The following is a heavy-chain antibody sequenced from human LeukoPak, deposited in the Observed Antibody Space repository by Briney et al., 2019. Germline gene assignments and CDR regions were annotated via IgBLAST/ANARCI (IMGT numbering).Heavy chain of an antibody. CDR2: IYWDDDK. CDR1: GFSLSTSGVG. J-gene: IGHJ4*02. V-gene: IGHV2-5*02. Sequence: SGPTLVKPTQTLTLTCTFSGFSLSTSGVGVGWIHQPPGTALEWLALIYWDDDKRYSPSLKSRLTITKDPSKNQLLLTMTNIDPVDTATYYCAHKPYYYDSSGYYYVVFDYWGQGTLVTVSS. D-gene: IGHD3-22*01. CDR3: AHKPYYYDSSGYYYVVFDY.